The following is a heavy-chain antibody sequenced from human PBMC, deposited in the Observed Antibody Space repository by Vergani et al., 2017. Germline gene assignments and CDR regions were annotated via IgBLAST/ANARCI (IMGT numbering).Heavy chain of an antibody. Sequence: EVQLLESGGGLVQPGGSLRLSCAASGVTFSSYAMSWVRQAPGKGLEWVSAISGSGGRTYYADSVKGRFTISRGNSKNTLYLQMNSLRAEDTAVYYCARVHEPKTYYYDSSGYYHFDYWGQGTLVTVSS. J-gene: IGHJ4*02. V-gene: IGHV3-23*01. D-gene: IGHD3-22*01. CDR3: ARVHEPKTYYYDSSGYYHFDY. CDR1: GVTFSSYA. CDR2: ISGSGGRT.